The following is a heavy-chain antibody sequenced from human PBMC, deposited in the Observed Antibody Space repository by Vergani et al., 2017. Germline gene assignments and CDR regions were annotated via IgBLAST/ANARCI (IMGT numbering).Heavy chain of an antibody. V-gene: IGHV3-15*01. CDR1: GFTFSNAW. Sequence: EVQLVESGAGLVKPGGSLRLSCAASGFTFSNAWMSWVRQAPGKGLEWVGRIKSKTDGGTTDYAAPVKGRFTISRDDSKNTLYLQMNSLKTEDTAVYYCTITMVRGYFDYWGQGTLVTVSS. D-gene: IGHD3-10*01. CDR2: IKSKTDGGTT. J-gene: IGHJ4*02. CDR3: TITMVRGYFDY.